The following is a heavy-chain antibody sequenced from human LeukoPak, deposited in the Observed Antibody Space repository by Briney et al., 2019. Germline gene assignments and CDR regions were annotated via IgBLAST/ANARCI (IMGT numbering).Heavy chain of an antibody. CDR1: GFTFSSYS. CDR2: ISSSGTT. Sequence: PGGSLRLSCAASGFTFSSYSMSWVRQAPGKGLEWASYISSSGTTYYAESVKGRFTISRDNAKNSLYLQMSSLRDGDTSVYFCARDYASGSYPIGYWGQGTLVTVSS. D-gene: IGHD3-16*01. J-gene: IGHJ4*02. V-gene: IGHV3-48*02. CDR3: ARDYASGSYPIGY.